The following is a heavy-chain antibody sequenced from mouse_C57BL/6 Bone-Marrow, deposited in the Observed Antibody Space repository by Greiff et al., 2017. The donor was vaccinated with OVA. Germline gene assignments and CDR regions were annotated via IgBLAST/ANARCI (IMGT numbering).Heavy chain of an antibody. CDR2: IWRGGST. V-gene: IGHV2-5*01. Sequence: QVQLKESGPGLVQPSQSLSITCTVSGFSLTSYGVHWVRQSPGKGLEWLGVIWRGGSTDYNAAFMSRLRITKDNSKSQVFFKMNSLQADDTAIYYCAKNPGGDAMDYWGQGTSVTVSS. J-gene: IGHJ4*01. CDR1: GFSLTSYG. CDR3: AKNPGGDAMDY.